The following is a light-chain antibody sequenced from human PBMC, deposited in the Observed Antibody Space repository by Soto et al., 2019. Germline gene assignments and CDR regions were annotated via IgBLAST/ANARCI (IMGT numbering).Light chain of an antibody. Sequence: IQLTQSPSSLSASVGSRVTITCRASQGFNSYLAWYQQKPGKAPKLLIYAASNLQSGVPSRFSGSGSGTDFTLTISSLQTEDFATYFCQQSSSTPPWTFGQGTKVDIK. CDR1: QGFNSY. CDR2: AAS. J-gene: IGKJ1*01. CDR3: QQSSSTPPWT. V-gene: IGKV1-39*01.